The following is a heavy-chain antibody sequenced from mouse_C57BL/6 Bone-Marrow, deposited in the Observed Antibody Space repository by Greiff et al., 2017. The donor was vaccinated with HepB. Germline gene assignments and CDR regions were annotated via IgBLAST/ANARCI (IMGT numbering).Heavy chain of an antibody. V-gene: IGHV1-52*01. CDR2: IDPSDSET. Sequence: HVQLQQPGAELVRPGSSVKLSCKASGYTFTSYWMHWVKQRPIQGLEWIGNIDPSDSETHYNQKFKDKATLTVDKSSSTAYMQLSSLTSEDSAVYYCARDGSYYFDYWGQGTTLTVSS. CDR1: GYTFTSYW. J-gene: IGHJ2*01. CDR3: ARDGSYYFDY. D-gene: IGHD1-1*01.